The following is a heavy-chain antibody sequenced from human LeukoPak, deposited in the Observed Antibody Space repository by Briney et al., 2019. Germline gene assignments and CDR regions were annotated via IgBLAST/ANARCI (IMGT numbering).Heavy chain of an antibody. V-gene: IGHV3-21*01. CDR1: GFTFSSYS. CDR2: ISSSSSYI. Sequence: GGSLRLSCAASGFTFSSYSMNWVRQAPGEGLEWVSSISSSSSYIYYADSVKGRFTISRDNAKNSLYLQMNSLRAEDTAVYYCARAGILTGYYRYYFDYWGQGTLVTVSS. D-gene: IGHD3-9*01. J-gene: IGHJ4*02. CDR3: ARAGILTGYYRYYFDY.